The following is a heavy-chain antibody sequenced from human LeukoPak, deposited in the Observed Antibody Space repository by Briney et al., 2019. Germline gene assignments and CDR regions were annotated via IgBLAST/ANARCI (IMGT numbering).Heavy chain of an antibody. CDR1: GYTFTSYG. D-gene: IGHD4-17*01. V-gene: IGHV1-46*01. CDR3: ARESYGDLYFDY. CDR2: INPSGGST. Sequence: ASVKVSCKASGYTFTSYGISWVRQAPGQGLEWMGIINPSGGSTSYAQKFQGRVTMTRDTSTSTVYMELSSLRSEDTAVYYCARESYGDLYFDYWGQGTLVTVSS. J-gene: IGHJ4*02.